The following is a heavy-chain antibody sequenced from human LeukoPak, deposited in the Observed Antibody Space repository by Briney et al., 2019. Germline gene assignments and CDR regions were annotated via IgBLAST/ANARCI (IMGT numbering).Heavy chain of an antibody. CDR3: ASRRSAYCGCDCPEGY. J-gene: IGHJ4*02. D-gene: IGHD2-21*02. CDR1: GFTFSSYS. CDR2: INSSSGYI. Sequence: PGGSLRLSCAASGFTFSSYSMNWVRQARGKGLEWVSSINSSSGYIYYADSVKGRFTISRDNAKNSLYLQMNSLRAEDTAVYYCASRRSAYCGCDCPEGYWAQGTLVTVSS. V-gene: IGHV3-21*01.